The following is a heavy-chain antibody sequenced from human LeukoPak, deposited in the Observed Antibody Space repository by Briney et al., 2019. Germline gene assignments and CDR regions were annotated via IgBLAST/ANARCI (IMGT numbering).Heavy chain of an antibody. Sequence: GASVKVSCKASGYTFTSYGISWVRQAPGQGLEWMGWMNAYNGNTNYAQKLQGRVTMTTDTSTSTAYMELRSLRSDDTAVDYCARARWDFWSGYYSYYFDYWGQGTLVTVSS. CDR2: MNAYNGNT. CDR3: ARARWDFWSGYYSYYFDY. J-gene: IGHJ4*02. D-gene: IGHD3-3*01. CDR1: GYTFTSYG. V-gene: IGHV1-18*01.